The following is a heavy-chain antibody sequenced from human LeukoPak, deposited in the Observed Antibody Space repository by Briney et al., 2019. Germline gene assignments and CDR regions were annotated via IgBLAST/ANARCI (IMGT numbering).Heavy chain of an antibody. CDR2: FDTQEGET. D-gene: IGHD3-10*01. V-gene: IGHV1-24*01. CDR3: ATPPVWFGEFMSGNSILGYFQD. Sequence: ASVKVSCKISGHTLTELSIHWVRQAPGKGLEWMGGFDTQEGETIFAQNFQGRVTMTEDTSSDTAYMELSSLTSEDTAVYYCATPPVWFGEFMSGNSILGYFQDWGQGTLVTVSS. CDR1: GHTLTELS. J-gene: IGHJ1*01.